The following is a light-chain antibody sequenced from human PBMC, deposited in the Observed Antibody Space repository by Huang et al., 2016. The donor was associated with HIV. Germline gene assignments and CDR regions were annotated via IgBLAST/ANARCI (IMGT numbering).Light chain of an antibody. J-gene: IGKJ1*01. CDR1: QSISSW. CDR2: EAS. V-gene: IGKV1-5*01. CDR3: QQYNSFPLT. Sequence: DIQMTQSPSTLSASVGDRVTITCRASQSISSWLAWYQQKPGKAPTLLIYEASSLERGVPSRFSGSGSGTEFTLTISSLQPDNFATYYCQQYNSFPLTFGQGTKVEIK.